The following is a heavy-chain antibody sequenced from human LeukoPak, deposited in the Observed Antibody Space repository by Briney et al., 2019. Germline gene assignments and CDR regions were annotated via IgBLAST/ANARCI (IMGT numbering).Heavy chain of an antibody. J-gene: IGHJ4*02. CDR2: IYHSGST. CDR3: AREGYDFWSGYPQGYFDY. V-gene: IGHV4-30-2*01. CDR1: GGSISSGGYS. Sequence: PSQTLSLTCAVSGGSISSGGYSWSWIRQPPGKGLEWIGYIYHSGSTYYNPSLKSRVTISVDRSKNQFSLKLSSVTAADTAVYYCAREGYDFWSGYPQGYFDYWGQGTLVTVSS. D-gene: IGHD3-3*01.